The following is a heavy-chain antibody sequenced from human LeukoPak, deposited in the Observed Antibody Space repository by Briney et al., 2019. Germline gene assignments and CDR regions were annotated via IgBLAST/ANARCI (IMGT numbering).Heavy chain of an antibody. CDR1: GYTFTSYG. CDR3: AREMSTIVNQFDY. V-gene: IGHV1-18*01. J-gene: IGHJ4*02. Sequence: ASVKVSCKASGYTFTSYGISWVRQAPGQGLEWMGWINPYNGNTNYAQKLQGRVTMTTDTSTTTAYMELRSLRSDDTAVYYCAREMSTIVNQFDYWGQGSPVTVSS. D-gene: IGHD5-24*01. CDR2: INPYNGNT.